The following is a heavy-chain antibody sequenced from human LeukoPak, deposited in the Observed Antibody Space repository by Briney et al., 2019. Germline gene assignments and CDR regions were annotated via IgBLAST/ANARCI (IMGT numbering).Heavy chain of an antibody. CDR1: GGSINSNY. V-gene: IGHV4-59*08. D-gene: IGHD2-21*01. J-gene: IGHJ4*02. CDR2: IYETGNS. Sequence: SETLSLTCTVSGGSINSNYWSWIRQPPGKGLEWIAYIYETGNSDYNLSLKSRVTVSIDTSKSQVSLKLSSVTAADTAVYYCARHPFASPFDYWGQGTLVTVSS. CDR3: ARHPFASPFDY.